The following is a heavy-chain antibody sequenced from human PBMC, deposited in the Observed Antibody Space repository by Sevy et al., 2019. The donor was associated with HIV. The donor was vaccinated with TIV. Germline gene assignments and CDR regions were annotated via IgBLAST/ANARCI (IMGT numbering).Heavy chain of an antibody. CDR2: IYHSGST. J-gene: IGHJ3*02. V-gene: IGHV4-30-2*01. CDR3: ARGERELRAFDI. D-gene: IGHD3-10*01. Sequence: SETLSLTCAVSGGSISSGGYSWSWIRQPPGKGLEWIGYIYHSGSTYYNPSLKSRVTISVDRSKNQFSLKLSSVTAAETAVYYCARGERELRAFDIWGQGTMVTVSS. CDR1: GGSISSGGYS.